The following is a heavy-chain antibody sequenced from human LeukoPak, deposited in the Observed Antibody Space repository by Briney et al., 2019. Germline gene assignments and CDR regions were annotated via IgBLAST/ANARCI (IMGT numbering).Heavy chain of an antibody. CDR2: INHSGST. CDR3: ARAFYCSSTSCYVPRALPVGENRSNTIYYFDY. V-gene: IGHV4-34*01. Sequence: SETLSLTCAVYGGSFSGYYWSWIRQPPGKGLEWIGEINHSGSTNYNPSLKSRVTISVDTSKNQFSLKLSSVTAADTAVYYCARAFYCSSTSCYVPRALPVGENRSNTIYYFDYWGQGTLVTVSS. J-gene: IGHJ4*02. CDR1: GGSFSGYY. D-gene: IGHD2-2*01.